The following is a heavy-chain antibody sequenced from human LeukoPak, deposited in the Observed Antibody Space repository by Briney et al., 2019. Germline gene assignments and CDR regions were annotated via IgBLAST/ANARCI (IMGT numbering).Heavy chain of an antibody. CDR3: ARENPTAIAADY. J-gene: IGHJ4*02. CDR2: IYSTGSS. Sequence: SETLSLTCTVSGGSISGYYWGCFRQPAGEGLEWIGRIYSTGSSNYNPSLKSRVTMSVDTSRNQFSLKLSSVTAADTAIYYCARENPTAIAADYWGQGTLVTVSS. D-gene: IGHD2-21*02. V-gene: IGHV4-4*07. CDR1: GGSISGYY.